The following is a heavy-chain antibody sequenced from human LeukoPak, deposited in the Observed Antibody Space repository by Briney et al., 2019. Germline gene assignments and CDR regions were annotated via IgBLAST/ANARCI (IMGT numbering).Heavy chain of an antibody. J-gene: IGHJ6*02. CDR2: ISYDGSNK. CDR3: AKATSRLLWFGEFPYGMDV. V-gene: IGHV3-30*18. D-gene: IGHD3-10*01. CDR1: GFTFSSYG. Sequence: GGSLRLSCAASGFTFSSYGMHWVRQAPGKGLEWVAVISYDGSNKYYADSVKGRFTIYRDNSKNTLYLQMNSLRAEDMAVYYCAKATSRLLWFGEFPYGMDVWGQGTTVTVSS.